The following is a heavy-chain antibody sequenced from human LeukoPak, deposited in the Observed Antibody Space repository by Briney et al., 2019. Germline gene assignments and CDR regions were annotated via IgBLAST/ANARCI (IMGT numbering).Heavy chain of an antibody. Sequence: GGSLRLSCAASGFTFSSYWMHWVRQAPGKGLVWVSRINSDASTTSYADSVKGRFTISRDNAKNTLHLQMDSLRAEDTAVYYCTRVAGSGSVDWGQGTLVTVSS. CDR1: GFTFSSYW. CDR2: INSDASTT. D-gene: IGHD1-26*01. CDR3: TRVAGSGSVD. J-gene: IGHJ4*02. V-gene: IGHV3-74*01.